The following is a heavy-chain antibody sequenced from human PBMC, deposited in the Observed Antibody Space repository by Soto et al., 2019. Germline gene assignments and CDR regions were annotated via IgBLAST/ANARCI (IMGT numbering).Heavy chain of an antibody. D-gene: IGHD4-17*01. CDR2: INTDGSST. CDR3: ARSRVDGDYAP. Sequence: EVQLVESGGGLVQPGGSLRLSCAASGFTFSSYWMHWVRQAPGKGLVWVSRINTDGSSTSYADSVKGRFTISRDNAKNMVYLQMNSLRAEDTAVYYCARSRVDGDYAPWGQGTLVTVSS. V-gene: IGHV3-74*01. J-gene: IGHJ5*02. CDR1: GFTFSSYW.